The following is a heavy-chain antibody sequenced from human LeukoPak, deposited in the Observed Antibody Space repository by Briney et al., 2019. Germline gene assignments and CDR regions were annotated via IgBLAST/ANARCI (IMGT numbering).Heavy chain of an antibody. CDR1: GYTFTSYY. V-gene: IGHV1-46*01. Sequence: ASVKDSCKASGYTFTSYYMHWVRQAPGQGLEWMGIINPSGGSTSYAQKFQGRVTMTRDTSTSTVYMELSSLRSEDTFVYYCARAGDIVVVPAAANWFDPWGQGTLVTVSS. D-gene: IGHD2-2*01. CDR2: INPSGGST. J-gene: IGHJ5*02. CDR3: ARAGDIVVVPAAANWFDP.